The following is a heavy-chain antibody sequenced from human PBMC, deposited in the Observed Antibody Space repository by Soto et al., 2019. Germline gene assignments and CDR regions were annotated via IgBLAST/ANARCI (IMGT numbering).Heavy chain of an antibody. CDR3: ARSPVYSYQSSWYFDL. CDR2: IYYSGST. J-gene: IGHJ2*01. CDR1: DGSISSYY. D-gene: IGHD3-10*01. V-gene: IGHV4-59*01. Sequence: QVQLQESGPGLVKPSETLSLTCTVTDGSISSYYWSWVRQPPGKGLEWIGYIYYSGSTNYNPSLKSRVTISLDTSKDQVSLKLPSVTAGVTAVYYCARSPVYSYQSSWYFDLWGRGTLVTVSS.